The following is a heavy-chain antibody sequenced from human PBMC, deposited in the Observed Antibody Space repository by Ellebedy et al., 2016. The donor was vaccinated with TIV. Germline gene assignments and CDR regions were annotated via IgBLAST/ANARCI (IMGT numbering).Heavy chain of an antibody. CDR1: GFTFISYW. D-gene: IGHD3-22*01. J-gene: IGHJ6*02. V-gene: IGHV3-7*03. Sequence: GGSLRLSCAASGFTFISYWMSWVRQAPGKGLEWVANINQDGSRICYVDSVKGRFTISRDNAKNSVYLRMNTLRVEDTAVYHCVRDGAYGDYSPGYYGMDVWGQGTTVTVSS. CDR2: INQDGSRI. CDR3: VRDGAYGDYSPGYYGMDV.